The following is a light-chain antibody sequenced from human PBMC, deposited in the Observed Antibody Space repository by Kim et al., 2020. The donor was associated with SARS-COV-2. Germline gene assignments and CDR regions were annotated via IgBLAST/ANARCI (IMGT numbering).Light chain of an antibody. CDR3: QQYTNRWT. CDR2: RAS. CDR1: QSISFR. Sequence: SASVGDRVTITCRASQSISFRLAWYQQKPGKAPKLLIYRASTLHSGVPSRFSGSGSGTDFSLTISSLQPDDFATYYCQQYTNRWTFGQGTKVDIK. V-gene: IGKV1-5*03. J-gene: IGKJ1*01.